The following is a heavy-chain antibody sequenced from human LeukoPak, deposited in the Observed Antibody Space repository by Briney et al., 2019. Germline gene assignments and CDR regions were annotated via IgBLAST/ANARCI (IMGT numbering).Heavy chain of an antibody. CDR1: GYTFTSYY. CDR2: INPSGGST. D-gene: IGHD1-26*01. CDR3: ARGPGVGATLNYFDY. Sequence: GASVKVSCKASGYTFTSYYMHWVRQAPGQGLEWMGIINPSGGSTSYAQKFQGRVTMTRDTSTSTVYMELSSLRSEDTAVYYCARGPGVGATLNYFDYWGQGTLVTVSS. V-gene: IGHV1-46*01. J-gene: IGHJ4*02.